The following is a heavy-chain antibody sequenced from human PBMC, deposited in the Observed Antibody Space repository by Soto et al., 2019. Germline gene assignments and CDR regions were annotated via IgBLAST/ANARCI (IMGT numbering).Heavy chain of an antibody. V-gene: IGHV3-30*18. CDR2: ISFDGRKK. CDR3: ANGLKEWLPDNYYYYYYMDV. CDR1: GFTFSNYG. Sequence: GGSLRLSCSAPGFTFSNYGMPWVRQAPGKGLGGVAVISFDGRKKLYGETVKGRFTTSKDNFKNTLYLQMNSLRAEDTGVYYCANGLKEWLPDNYYYYYYMDVWGKGTTVTVSS. J-gene: IGHJ6*03. D-gene: IGHD3-3*01.